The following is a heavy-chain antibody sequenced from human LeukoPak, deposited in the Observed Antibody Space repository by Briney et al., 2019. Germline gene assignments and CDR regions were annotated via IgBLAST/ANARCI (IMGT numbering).Heavy chain of an antibody. CDR2: IYYSGNT. V-gene: IGHV4-39*07. Sequence: SETLSLTCTVSGDSISTSNSYWGWIRQPPGKGLEWIGSIYYSGNTYYNASLKSRVTISVDTSKNQFSLKLSSVTAADTAVYYCARATILTGYPVFDYWGQGTLVTVSS. D-gene: IGHD3-9*01. CDR3: ARATILTGYPVFDY. J-gene: IGHJ4*02. CDR1: GDSISTSNSY.